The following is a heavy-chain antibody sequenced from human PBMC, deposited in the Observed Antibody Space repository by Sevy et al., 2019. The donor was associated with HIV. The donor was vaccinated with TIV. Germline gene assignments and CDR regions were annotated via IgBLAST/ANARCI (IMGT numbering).Heavy chain of an antibody. CDR3: ARDLEFYDNGDYGPAFMPDY. D-gene: IGHD4-17*01. V-gene: IGHV3-33*01. J-gene: IGHJ4*02. Sequence: GGSLRLSCAASGFTFSSYGMHCVRQAPGKGLEWVALIWFDGSNTYYADSVKGRFTISRDIAKNTLHLQMNSLRGEDTAVYYCARDLEFYDNGDYGPAFMPDYWGQGTLVTVSS. CDR1: GFTFSSYG. CDR2: IWFDGSNT.